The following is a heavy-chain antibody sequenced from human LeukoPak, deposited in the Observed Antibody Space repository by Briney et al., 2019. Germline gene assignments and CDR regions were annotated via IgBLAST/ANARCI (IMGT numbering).Heavy chain of an antibody. CDR3: ARAGYDYVWGSYRYSLDYYMDV. V-gene: IGHV4-59*01. Sequence: ASETLSLTCTVSGGSISSYYWSWIRQPPGKGLEWIGYIYYSGSTNYNPSLKSRVTISVDTSKNQFSLKLSSVTAAGTAVYYCARAGYDYVWGSYRYSLDYYMDVWGKGTTVTVSS. J-gene: IGHJ6*03. CDR2: IYYSGST. D-gene: IGHD3-16*02. CDR1: GGSISSYY.